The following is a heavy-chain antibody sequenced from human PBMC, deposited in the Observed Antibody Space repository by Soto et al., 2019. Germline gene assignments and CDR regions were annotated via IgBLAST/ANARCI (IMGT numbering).Heavy chain of an antibody. J-gene: IGHJ5*02. CDR2: INPNSGGT. V-gene: IGHV1-2*04. D-gene: IGHD6-6*01. CDR1: GYTFTGYY. CDR3: ARDRNSSSYWFDP. Sequence: ASVKVSCKASGYTFTGYYMHWVRQAPGQGLEWMGWINPNSGGTNYAQKFQGWVTMTRDTSISTAYMELSRLRSDDTAVYYCARDRNSSSYWFDPWGQGTLVTVS.